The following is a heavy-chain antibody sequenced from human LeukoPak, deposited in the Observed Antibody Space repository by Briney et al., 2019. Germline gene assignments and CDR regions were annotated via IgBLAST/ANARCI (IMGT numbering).Heavy chain of an antibody. CDR3: AKDLQMFGSSWTGFDY. Sequence: GGSLRLSCAASGFTFSSYAMSWVRQAPGQGLEWVSAISGSGGSTYYADSVKGRFTISRDNSKNTLYLQMNSLRAEDTAVYYCAKDLQMFGSSWTGFDYWGQGTLVTVSS. D-gene: IGHD6-13*01. CDR1: GFTFSSYA. V-gene: IGHV3-23*01. J-gene: IGHJ4*02. CDR2: ISGSGGST.